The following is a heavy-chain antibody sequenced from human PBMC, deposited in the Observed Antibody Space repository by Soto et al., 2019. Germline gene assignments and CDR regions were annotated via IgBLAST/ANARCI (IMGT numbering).Heavy chain of an antibody. CDR3: AKDATVGTCCGSFDY. V-gene: IGHV3-23*01. Sequence: GGSLRLSCAASGFTFSSYAMSCVRQAPGKGLEWVSAISGSGGSTYYEASVKGRFVISRDNSKNTMYLQMNSLIAADTAVYYCAKDATVGTCCGSFDYWGQGTLVTVSS. CDR1: GFTFSSYA. D-gene: IGHD2-15*01. J-gene: IGHJ4*02. CDR2: ISGSGGST.